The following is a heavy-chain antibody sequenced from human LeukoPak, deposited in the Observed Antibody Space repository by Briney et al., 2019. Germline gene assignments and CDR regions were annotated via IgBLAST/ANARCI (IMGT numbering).Heavy chain of an antibody. CDR3: ARFPAAAGIAYYYYGMDV. V-gene: IGHV4-4*07. Sequence: SETLSLTCTVSGGSISSYYWSWIRQPAGKGLEWIGRIYTSGSTNYNPSLKSRVTMSVDTSKNQFSLKLSSVTAADTAVYYCARFPAAAGIAYYYYGMDVWGQGTTVTVSS. CDR1: GGSISSYY. D-gene: IGHD6-13*01. J-gene: IGHJ6*02. CDR2: IYTSGST.